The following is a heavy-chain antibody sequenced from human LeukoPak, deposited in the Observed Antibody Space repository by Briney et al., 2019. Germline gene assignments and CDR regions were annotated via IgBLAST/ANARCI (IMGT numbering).Heavy chain of an antibody. CDR1: GFTFNTYN. D-gene: IGHD4-23*01. V-gene: IGHV3-21*04. J-gene: IGHJ4*02. Sequence: GGSLRLSCAASGFTFNTYNMNWVRQAPGKGLEWVSSISSSSSSYIYYADSVKGRFTISRDNAKNSLYLQMNSLRAEDTAVYYCTRHPASGGQGGGGYWGQGTLVTVSS. CDR3: TRHPASGGQGGGGY. CDR2: ISSSSSSYI.